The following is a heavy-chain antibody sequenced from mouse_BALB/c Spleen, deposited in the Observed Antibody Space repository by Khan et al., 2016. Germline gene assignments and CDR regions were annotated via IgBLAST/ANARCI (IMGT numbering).Heavy chain of an antibody. CDR2: ISHSGDS. CDR1: GDSITSGH. CDR3: ATWDYYGSAFAY. V-gene: IGHV3-8*02. J-gene: IGHJ3*01. D-gene: IGHD1-2*01. Sequence: EVQLQESGPSLAKPSQTLSLTCSVTGDSITSGHWNWIRKFPGNKFDFMGYISHSGDSYYNPSLQSRISITRDTSKNQYYLQLNSVTTEDTATYDCATWDYYGSAFAYWGQGTLVTVSA.